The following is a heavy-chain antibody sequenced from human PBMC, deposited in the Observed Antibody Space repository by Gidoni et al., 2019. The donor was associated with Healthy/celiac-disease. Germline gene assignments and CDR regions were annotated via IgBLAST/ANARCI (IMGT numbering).Heavy chain of an antibody. V-gene: IGHV3-15*01. Sequence: EVQLVESGGGLVKPGGSLRVSCAASGFTFGNSWMSWVRQAPGKGLEWVGRIKTKNEGGTTNFAAPVKGRFTISRDDSKNTLYLQMNSLKTEDTAVYYCTTVGIFGVGRGGDYWGQGTLVTVSS. CDR3: TTVGIFGVGRGGDY. CDR1: GFTFGNSW. D-gene: IGHD3-3*02. J-gene: IGHJ4*02. CDR2: IKTKNEGGTT.